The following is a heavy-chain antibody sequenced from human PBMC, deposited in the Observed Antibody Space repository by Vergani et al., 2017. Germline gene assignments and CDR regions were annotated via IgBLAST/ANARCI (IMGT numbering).Heavy chain of an antibody. Sequence: QVQLQQWGAGLLKPSEPLSLTCAVYGGSFSGYYWSWIRQPPGKGLQWNGEINHSGSTNYNPSLKSRVTISVDTSQHPFSRKLCSVTASDTAVYYCARGPLYSSSWYSWEGYFDLWGRGTLVTVSS. CDR2: INHSGST. D-gene: IGHD6-13*01. CDR1: GGSFSGYY. J-gene: IGHJ2*01. CDR3: ARGPLYSSSWYSWEGYFDL. V-gene: IGHV4-34*01.